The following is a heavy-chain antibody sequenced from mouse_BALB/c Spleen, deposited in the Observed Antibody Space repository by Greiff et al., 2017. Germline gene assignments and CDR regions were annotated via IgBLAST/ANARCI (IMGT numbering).Heavy chain of an antibody. V-gene: IGHV1-87*01. Sequence: QVQLKESGAELARPGASVKLSCKASGYTFTSYWMQWVKQRPGQGLEWIGAIYPGDGDTRYTQKFKGKATLTADKSSSTAYMQLSSLASEDSAVYYCARYRPYYAMDYWGQGTSVTVSS. CDR1: GYTFTSYW. D-gene: IGHD5-1-1*01. CDR2: IYPGDGDT. J-gene: IGHJ4*01. CDR3: ARYRPYYAMDY.